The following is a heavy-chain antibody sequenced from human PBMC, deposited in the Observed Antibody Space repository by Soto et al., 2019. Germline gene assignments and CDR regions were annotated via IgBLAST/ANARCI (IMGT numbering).Heavy chain of an antibody. V-gene: IGHV4-31*03. CDR2: IYYSGST. J-gene: IGHJ6*02. CDR3: ARAVSYYDSSGYGEYYSYAMDV. Sequence: TLSLTCTVSGGSLSSGGYYWSWIRQHPGKGREGSGYIYYSGSTYYNPSLKSRVTISVDTSKNQFSLKLSSVTAADTAVYYCARAVSYYDSSGYGEYYSYAMDVWGQGTTVTVSS. D-gene: IGHD3-22*01. CDR1: GGSLSSGGYY.